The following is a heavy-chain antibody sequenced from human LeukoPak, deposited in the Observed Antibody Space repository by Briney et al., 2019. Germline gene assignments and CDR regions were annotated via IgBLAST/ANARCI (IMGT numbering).Heavy chain of an antibody. J-gene: IGHJ4*02. CDR2: VIPIFGTA. Sequence: AASVKVSCKASGYTFTSYYMHWVRQAPGQGLEWMGGVIPIFGTANYAQKFQGRVTITADESTSTAYMELSSLRSEDTAVYYCARDSYSSSCVEYWGQGTLVTVSS. D-gene: IGHD6-6*01. V-gene: IGHV1-69*13. CDR3: ARDSYSSSCVEY. CDR1: GYTFTSYY.